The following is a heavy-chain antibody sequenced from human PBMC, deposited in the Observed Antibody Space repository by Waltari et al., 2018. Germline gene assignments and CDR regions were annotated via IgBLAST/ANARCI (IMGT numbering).Heavy chain of an antibody. Sequence: KPSETLSLTCTVSGGSISSSSYYWGWIRQPPGKGLEWIGSIYYSGSTYYNPSLKSRVTISVDTSKNQFSLKLSSVTAADTAVYYCANGGAVYYFDYWGQGTLVTVSS. CDR3: ANGGAVYYFDY. CDR1: GGSISSSSYY. V-gene: IGHV4-39*01. CDR2: IYYSGST. D-gene: IGHD3-16*01. J-gene: IGHJ4*02.